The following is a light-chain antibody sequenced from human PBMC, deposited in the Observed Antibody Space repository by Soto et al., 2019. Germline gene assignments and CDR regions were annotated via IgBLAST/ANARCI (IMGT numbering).Light chain of an antibody. Sequence: AIQMTQSPSSLSASVGDRVTITCRASQGIGNDLAWYQQKPGKAPKLLIFAAPSLQSGVPSSFSGSGSGTDFTLXXXSLQPEDFATYYCLQDYNFPYTFGQGTKLEIK. CDR2: AAP. V-gene: IGKV1-6*01. CDR3: LQDYNFPYT. CDR1: QGIGND. J-gene: IGKJ2*01.